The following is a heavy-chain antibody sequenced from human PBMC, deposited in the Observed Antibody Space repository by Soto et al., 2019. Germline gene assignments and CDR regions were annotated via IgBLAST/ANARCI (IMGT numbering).Heavy chain of an antibody. J-gene: IGHJ4*02. CDR3: SRSLDS. CDR1: GFTFINFW. V-gene: IGHV3-7*01. CDR2: INPDGSEK. Sequence: WGSLRLSCAASGFTFINFWMDWVRQAPGKGLEWVANINPDGSEKHYVDSVKGRFTISRDNAKNSLYLQMSSLTAGDSALYYCSRSLDSWGQGTRVTVSS.